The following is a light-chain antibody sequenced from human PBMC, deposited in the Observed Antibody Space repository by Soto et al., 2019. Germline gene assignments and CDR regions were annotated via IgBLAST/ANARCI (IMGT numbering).Light chain of an antibody. Sequence: SVVTQPAPLSGASGAAITVSLTGTTNDICGYNSVSWYQQHPGKVPKLMIYDVSNRPSGVSNRFSGSKSGNTASLTISGLQAEDEADYYCSSYTSSSTLVFGTGTKVTVL. J-gene: IGLJ1*01. V-gene: IGLV2-14*01. CDR1: TNDICGYNS. CDR2: DVS. CDR3: SSYTSSSTLV.